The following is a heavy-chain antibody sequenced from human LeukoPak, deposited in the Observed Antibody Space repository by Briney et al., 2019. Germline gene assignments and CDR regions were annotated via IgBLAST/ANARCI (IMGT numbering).Heavy chain of an antibody. CDR1: GGSISSSSYY. J-gene: IGHJ6*02. CDR3: ARVVVVPAAMHYYYYGMDV. D-gene: IGHD2-2*01. Sequence: SETLSLTCTVSGGSISSSSYYWGWIRQPPGKGLEWIGYIYYSGSTNYNPSLKSRVTISVDTSKNQFSLKLSSVTAADTAVYYCARVVVVPAAMHYYYYGMDVWGQGTTVTVSS. V-gene: IGHV4-61*05. CDR2: IYYSGST.